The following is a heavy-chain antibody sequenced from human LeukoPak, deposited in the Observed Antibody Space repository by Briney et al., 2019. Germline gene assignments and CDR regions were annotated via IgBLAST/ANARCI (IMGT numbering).Heavy chain of an antibody. Sequence: GGSLRLSCAASDFSFITYAMSWVRQAPGKGLEWVSYISSTGITIYYADSVNGRFTISRDNAKNSLYLQMNSLRAEDTAVYYCAELGITMIGGVWGKGTTVTISS. V-gene: IGHV3-48*03. CDR2: ISSTGITI. CDR1: DFSFITYA. J-gene: IGHJ6*04. CDR3: AELGITMIGGV. D-gene: IGHD3-10*02.